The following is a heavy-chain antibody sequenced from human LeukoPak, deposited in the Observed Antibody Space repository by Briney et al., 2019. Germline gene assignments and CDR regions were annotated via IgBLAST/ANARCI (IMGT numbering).Heavy chain of an antibody. CDR2: INPNSGGT. CDR1: GYTFTVDY. Sequence: ASVRVSCKASGYTFTVDYMHWVRQAPGQGREWMGWINPNSGGTNYAQKFQGRVTMTRDTSISTAYMELSRLRSDDTAVYYCARVFARGINWFDPWGQGTLVTVSS. V-gene: IGHV1-2*02. D-gene: IGHD2-21*01. CDR3: ARVFARGINWFDP. J-gene: IGHJ5*02.